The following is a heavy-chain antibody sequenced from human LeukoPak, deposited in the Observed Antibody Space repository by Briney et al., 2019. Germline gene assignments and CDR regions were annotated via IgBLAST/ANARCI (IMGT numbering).Heavy chain of an antibody. V-gene: IGHV4-59*01. Sequence: SETLSLTCTVSGGSISSYYWSWIRQPPGKGLEWIGYIYYSGSTNYNPSLKSRVTISVDTSKNQFSLKLSSVTAVDTAVYYCARDRGRGFFDYWGQGTTVTVSS. D-gene: IGHD3-10*01. CDR2: IYYSGST. J-gene: IGHJ4*03. CDR3: ARDRGRGFFDY. CDR1: GGSISSYY.